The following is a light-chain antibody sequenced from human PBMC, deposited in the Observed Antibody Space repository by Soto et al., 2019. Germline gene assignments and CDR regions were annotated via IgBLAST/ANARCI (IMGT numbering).Light chain of an antibody. CDR3: QQYNNWPRT. Sequence: EVVLPQSPGTLSLSPGERATLSCRAGQSVSILLAWYQQKPGQAPRLLIHGATTRATGIPARFSGSGSGTEFTLTISSLQSEDFAVYYCQQYNNWPRTFGQGTKVDIK. CDR2: GAT. CDR1: QSVSIL. J-gene: IGKJ1*01. V-gene: IGKV3-15*01.